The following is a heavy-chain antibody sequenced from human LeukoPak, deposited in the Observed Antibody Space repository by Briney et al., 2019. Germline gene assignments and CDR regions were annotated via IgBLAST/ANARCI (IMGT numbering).Heavy chain of an antibody. V-gene: IGHV4-59*01. CDR2: IYYSGST. CDR1: GGSISSYY. D-gene: IGHD5-18*01. Sequence: SETLSLTCTVSGGSISSYYWSWIRQPPGKGLEWIGYIYYSGSTNYNPSLKSRVTISVDTSKNQFSLKLSSVTAADTGVYYCAREGYSYGGGSYYYYMDVWGKGTTVTISS. J-gene: IGHJ6*03. CDR3: AREGYSYGGGSYYYYMDV.